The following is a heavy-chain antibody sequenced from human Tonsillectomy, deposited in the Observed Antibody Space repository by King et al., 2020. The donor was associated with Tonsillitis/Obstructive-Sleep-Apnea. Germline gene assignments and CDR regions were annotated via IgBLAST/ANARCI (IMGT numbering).Heavy chain of an antibody. CDR2: ISTSSAYT. J-gene: IGHJ5*02. Sequence: VQLVESGGGLVKPGGSLRLSCAASGFTFSDYYMSWIRQAPGKGLEWVSHISTSSAYTKYVDSVKGRFTISRDNAKSSLYLQTNSLRTEDTAVYYCARDVTSNTWFDPWGQGTLVTVSS. CDR1: GFTFSDYY. V-gene: IGHV3-11*05. D-gene: IGHD2-21*02. CDR3: ARDVTSNTWFDP.